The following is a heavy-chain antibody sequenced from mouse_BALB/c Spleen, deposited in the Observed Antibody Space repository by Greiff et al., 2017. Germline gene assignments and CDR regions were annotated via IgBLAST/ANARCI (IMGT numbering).Heavy chain of an antibody. J-gene: IGHJ3*01. Sequence: EVQLVESGGGLVQPGGSRKLSCAASGFTFSSFGMHWVRQAPEKGLEWVAYISSGSSTIYYADTVKGRFTISRDNPKNTLFLQMTSLRSEDTAMYYCAREGGNYGAYWGQGTLVTVSA. CDR3: AREGGNYGAY. V-gene: IGHV5-17*02. D-gene: IGHD2-1*01. CDR2: ISSGSSTI. CDR1: GFTFSSFG.